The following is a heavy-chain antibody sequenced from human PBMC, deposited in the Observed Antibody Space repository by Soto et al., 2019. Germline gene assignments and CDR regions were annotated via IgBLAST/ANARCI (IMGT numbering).Heavy chain of an antibody. CDR3: ARDHPHSYGVYYFDY. V-gene: IGHV4-59*01. CDR2: IYSSGST. Sequence: LSLTCTVSGGSISNYYWNWIRQSPGKGLEWIGYIYSSGSTHYNPSLRNRVTISIDTSKNQVSLKVNSVTAADTAVYYCARDHPHSYGVYYFDYWGQGTPVTVSS. CDR1: GGSISNYY. J-gene: IGHJ4*02. D-gene: IGHD5-18*01.